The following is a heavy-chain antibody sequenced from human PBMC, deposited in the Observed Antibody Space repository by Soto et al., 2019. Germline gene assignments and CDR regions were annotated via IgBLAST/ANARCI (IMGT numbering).Heavy chain of an antibody. CDR3: MTRWLD. Sequence: LSSAAPGFTVSDACMSWVRQTTGKGLERVCPIKKKTEGGTTNYASPVTGKFTITNENSKNTAELQMSSIKTDDTVVYDCMTRWLDWGRGTLVTVSS. J-gene: IGHJ4*02. D-gene: IGHD6-19*01. V-gene: IGHV3-15*01. CDR2: IKKKTEGGTT. CDR1: GFTVSDAC.